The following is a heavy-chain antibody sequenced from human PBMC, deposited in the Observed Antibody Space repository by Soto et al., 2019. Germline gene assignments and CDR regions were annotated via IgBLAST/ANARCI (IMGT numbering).Heavy chain of an antibody. D-gene: IGHD3-10*01. Sequence: PSETLSLTCTVSGGSISSYYWSWIRQPPGKGLEWIGYIYYSGSTNYNPSLKSRVTISVDTSKNQFSLKLSSVTAADTAVYYCATLGSGVDYWGQGTLVTVSS. V-gene: IGHV4-59*01. CDR3: ATLGSGVDY. CDR1: GGSISSYY. CDR2: IYYSGST. J-gene: IGHJ4*02.